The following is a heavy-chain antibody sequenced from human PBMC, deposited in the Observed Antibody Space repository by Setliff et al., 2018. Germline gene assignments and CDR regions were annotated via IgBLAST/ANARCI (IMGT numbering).Heavy chain of an antibody. CDR2: INPSGGST. CDR1: GYTFTSYY. V-gene: IGHV1-46*01. J-gene: IGHJ3*02. CDR3: ARGAYYDSSGSYAFDI. D-gene: IGHD3-22*01. Sequence: ASVKVSCKASGYTFTSYYMHWVRQAPGQGLEWMGIINPSGGSTSYAQKFQGRVTMTRGTSTSTVYMELSSLRSEDTAVYYCARGAYYDSSGSYAFDIWGQGTMVTVSS.